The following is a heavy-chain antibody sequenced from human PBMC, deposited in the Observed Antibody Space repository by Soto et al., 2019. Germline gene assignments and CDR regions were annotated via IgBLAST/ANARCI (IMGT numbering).Heavy chain of an antibody. Sequence: QLQLQESGPGLVKPSETLSLTCTVSGGSISSSSYYWGWIRQPPGKGLEWIGSIYYSGSTYYNPSLKCRVTISVDTSKNQFSLKLSSVTAADTAVYYCARGGGGAAGNFDYWGQGTLVTVSS. CDR2: IYYSGST. V-gene: IGHV4-39*01. CDR1: GGSISSSSYY. CDR3: ARGGGGAAGNFDY. D-gene: IGHD6-13*01. J-gene: IGHJ4*02.